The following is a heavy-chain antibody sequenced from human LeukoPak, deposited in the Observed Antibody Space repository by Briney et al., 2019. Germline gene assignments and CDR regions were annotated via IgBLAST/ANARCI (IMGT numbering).Heavy chain of an antibody. V-gene: IGHV1-2*02. Sequence: ASVRVSCKASGYTFTGYYMHWVRQAPGQGLEWMGWINPNSGGTNYAQKFQGRVTMTRDTSISTAYMELSRLRSDDTAVYYCARDRDLWFGDRPEYYFDYWGQGTLVTVSS. CDR2: INPNSGGT. D-gene: IGHD3-10*01. J-gene: IGHJ4*02. CDR3: ARDRDLWFGDRPEYYFDY. CDR1: GYTFTGYY.